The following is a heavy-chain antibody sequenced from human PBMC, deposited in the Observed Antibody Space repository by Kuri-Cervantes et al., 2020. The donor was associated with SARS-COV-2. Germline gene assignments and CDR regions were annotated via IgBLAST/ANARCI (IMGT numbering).Heavy chain of an antibody. J-gene: IGHJ6*03. CDR3: ARLGYCNSSSCNRGDYYYYYMEV. D-gene: IGHD2-2*03. CDR2: IRQDGSQK. CDR1: GFTFRSYW. Sequence: GESLKISCVASGFTFRSYWMTWVRQAPGKGLEWVANIRQDGSQKLYVDSVKGRFTISRDNANNKMYLQMNSLRAEDTAVYYCARLGYCNSSSCNRGDYYYYYMEVWGNGSTVTVSS. V-gene: IGHV3-7*01.